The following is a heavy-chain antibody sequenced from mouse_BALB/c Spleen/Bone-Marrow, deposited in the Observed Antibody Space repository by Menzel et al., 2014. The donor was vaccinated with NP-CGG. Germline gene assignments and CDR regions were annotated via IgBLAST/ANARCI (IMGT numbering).Heavy chain of an antibody. CDR2: INSDSSTI. V-gene: IGHV4-1*02. Sequence: KLEESGGGLVQPGGSLELSCAASGFDFXRXWXNWVXQAPXXGXXWXXXINSDSSTINYSPSLMDKFIISRDNTKNTLYLQMRKVKSEDTALYYCVREGIPPWFAYGGQGTLVTVSA. CDR3: VREGIPPWFAY. CDR1: GFDFXRXW. J-gene: IGHJ3*01.